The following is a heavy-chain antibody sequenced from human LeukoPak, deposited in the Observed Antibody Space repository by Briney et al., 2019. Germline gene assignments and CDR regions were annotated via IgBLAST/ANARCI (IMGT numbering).Heavy chain of an antibody. CDR1: GGSFSGYY. D-gene: IGHD3-10*01. V-gene: IGHV4-34*01. CDR2: INHSGST. J-gene: IGHJ4*02. Sequence: SETLSLTCAVYGGSFSGYYWSWIRQPPGKGLEWIGEINHSGSTNYNPSLKSRDTISVDTSKNQFSLKLSSVTAADTAVYYCARGGFGSGSYYREFDYWGQGTLVTVSS. CDR3: ARGGFGSGSYYREFDY.